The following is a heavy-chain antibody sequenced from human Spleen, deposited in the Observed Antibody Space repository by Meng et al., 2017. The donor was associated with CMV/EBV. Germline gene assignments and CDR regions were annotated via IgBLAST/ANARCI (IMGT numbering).Heavy chain of an antibody. V-gene: IGHV4-39*07. CDR3: ARDARYSSSLDAFDI. J-gene: IGHJ3*02. D-gene: IGHD6-13*01. Sequence: SETLSLTCTVSGGSISSSSYYWGWIRQPPGKGLEWIGSIYYSGSTYYNPSLKSRVTISVGTSKNQFSLKLSSVTAADTAVYYCARDARYSSSLDAFDIWGQGTMVTVSS. CDR1: GGSISSSSYY. CDR2: IYYSGST.